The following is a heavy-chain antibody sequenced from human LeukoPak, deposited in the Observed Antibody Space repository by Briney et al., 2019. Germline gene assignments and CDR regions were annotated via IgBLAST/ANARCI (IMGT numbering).Heavy chain of an antibody. J-gene: IGHJ4*02. CDR3: ARAKEITMVRGLIITFYFNY. CDR1: GASISSGGYS. CDR2: IYYSGCT. Sequence: SETLSLTCAVSGASISSGGYSWTWIRQPPGKGLEWIGNIYYSGCTDYNPSLKSRVTMSVDRSKNQFSLNLSSVTAADTAVYYCARAKEITMVRGLIITFYFNYWGQGTLVTVSS. D-gene: IGHD3-10*01. V-gene: IGHV4-30-2*01.